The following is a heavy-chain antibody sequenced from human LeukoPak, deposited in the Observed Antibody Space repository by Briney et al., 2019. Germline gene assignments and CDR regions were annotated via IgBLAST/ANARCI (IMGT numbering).Heavy chain of an antibody. D-gene: IGHD4-17*01. Sequence: ASVKVSCKASGYTFTGYYMHWVRQAPGQGLEWMGWINPNSGGTNYAQKFQGRVTMTRDTSISTAYMELSRLRSDDTAVYYCARGPSPRSTVTTKFNYMDVWGKGTTVTVSS. V-gene: IGHV1-2*02. CDR2: INPNSGGT. CDR1: GYTFTGYY. J-gene: IGHJ6*03. CDR3: ARGPSPRSTVTTKFNYMDV.